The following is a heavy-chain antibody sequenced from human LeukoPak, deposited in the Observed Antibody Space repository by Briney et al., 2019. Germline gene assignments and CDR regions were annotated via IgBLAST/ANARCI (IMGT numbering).Heavy chain of an antibody. CDR1: GGSVSSGSYY. CDR3: PSYKLELLHSYYYYYMDV. CDR2: IYYSGST. Sequence: PSGTLSLTCTVSGGSVSSGSYYWSWIRQPPGKGLEWIGYIYYSGSTNYNPSLKSRVTISVDTSKNQFSLKLSSVTAADTAVYYCPSYKLELLHSYYYYYMDVWGKGTTVTVSS. J-gene: IGHJ6*03. D-gene: IGHD1-7*01. V-gene: IGHV4-61*01.